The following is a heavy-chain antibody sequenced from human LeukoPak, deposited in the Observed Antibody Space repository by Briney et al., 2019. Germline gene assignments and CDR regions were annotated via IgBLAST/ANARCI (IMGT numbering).Heavy chain of an antibody. D-gene: IGHD6-13*01. CDR2: ISSSSSYI. CDR1: GFTFGSYS. CDR3: ARAGPYSSSWTYYFDY. Sequence: GGSLRLSCTASGFTFGSYSMNWVRQAPGKGLEWVSSISSSSSYIYYEDSVKGRFTISRDNAKNSQYLQMNSLRAEDTAVYYCARAGPYSSSWTYYFDYWGQGTLVTVSS. V-gene: IGHV3-21*01. J-gene: IGHJ4*02.